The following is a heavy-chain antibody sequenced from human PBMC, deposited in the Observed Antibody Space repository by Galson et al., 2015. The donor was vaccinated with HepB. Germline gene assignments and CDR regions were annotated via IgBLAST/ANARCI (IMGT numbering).Heavy chain of an antibody. CDR1: GFTFSSYA. Sequence: SLRLSCAASGFTFSSYAMHWVRQAPGKGLEYVSAISSNGGSTYYADSVKGRFTISRDNSKNTLYLQMSSLRAEDTAVYYCVKDLLNIVVVACSYGMDVWGQGTTVTVSS. V-gene: IGHV3-64D*06. CDR2: ISSNGGST. CDR3: VKDLLNIVVVACSYGMDV. J-gene: IGHJ6*02. D-gene: IGHD2-15*01.